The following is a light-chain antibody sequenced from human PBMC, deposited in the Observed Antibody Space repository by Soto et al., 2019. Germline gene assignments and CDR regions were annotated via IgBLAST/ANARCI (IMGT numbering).Light chain of an antibody. CDR1: STDVGNSKF. Sequence: QSVLTQPASVSGSPGQSLTISCTGSSTDVGNSKFVSWYQLHPGQAPKLMIYEGTKRPSGTSNRFSGSYSGNTASLTLSGLQTEDEADYYCCSHAGTYTLVFGGGTKLTVL. J-gene: IGLJ3*02. V-gene: IGLV2-23*01. CDR3: CSHAGTYTLV. CDR2: EGT.